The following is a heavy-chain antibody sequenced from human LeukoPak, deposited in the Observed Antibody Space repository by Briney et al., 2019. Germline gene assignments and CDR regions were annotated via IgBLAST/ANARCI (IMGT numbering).Heavy chain of an antibody. V-gene: IGHV3-23*01. D-gene: IGHD3-3*01. CDR3: AKAELGVDTFFDY. J-gene: IGHJ4*02. Sequence: GGSLRLSCAASGFTLSDYALGWVRQAPGRGLEWVATLSGSGAGTYYSDSVQGRFTISRDSSKRTLFLQMNSLRAEDTAFYYCAKAELGVDTFFDYWGQGTLVTVSS. CDR1: GFTLSDYA. CDR2: LSGSGAGT.